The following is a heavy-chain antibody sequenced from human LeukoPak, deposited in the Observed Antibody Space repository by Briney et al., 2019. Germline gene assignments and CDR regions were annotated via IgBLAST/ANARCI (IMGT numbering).Heavy chain of an antibody. V-gene: IGHV4-39*01. CDR3: ARQLVVPALDY. CDR2: IYYSGST. J-gene: IGHJ4*02. CDR1: GGSISSSSYY. Sequence: SETLSLTCTVSGGSISSSSYYWGWIRQPPGKGLEWIGSIYYSGSTYYNPSLKSRVTISVDTSKNQFSLKLSSVTVADTAVYYCARQLVVPALDYWRQGTLVTVSS. D-gene: IGHD2-2*01.